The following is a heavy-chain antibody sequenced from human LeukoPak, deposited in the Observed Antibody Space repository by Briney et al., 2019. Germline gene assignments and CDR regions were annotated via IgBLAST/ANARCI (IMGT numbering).Heavy chain of an antibody. J-gene: IGHJ4*02. CDR3: AKDPDCTSGVCYTFFDY. V-gene: IGHV3-30*18. D-gene: IGHD2-8*01. CDR2: ISYDGSNK. Sequence: PGGSLRLSCAASGFTFSDYYMNWIRQAPGKGLEWVAVISYDGSNKYYADSVKGRFTISRDNSKNTLYLQMNSLRAEDTAVYYCAKDPDCTSGVCYTFFDYWGQGTLVTVSS. CDR1: GFTFSDYY.